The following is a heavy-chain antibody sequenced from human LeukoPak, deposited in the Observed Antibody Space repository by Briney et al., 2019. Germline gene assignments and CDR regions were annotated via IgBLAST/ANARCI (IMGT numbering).Heavy chain of an antibody. CDR3: AREMGYCSSTSCFYFDY. V-gene: IGHV1-69*01. J-gene: IGHJ4*02. Sequence: FQGRVTITADESTSTAYMELSSLRSEDTAVYYCAREMGYCSSTSCFYFDYWGQGTLVTVSS. D-gene: IGHD2-2*01.